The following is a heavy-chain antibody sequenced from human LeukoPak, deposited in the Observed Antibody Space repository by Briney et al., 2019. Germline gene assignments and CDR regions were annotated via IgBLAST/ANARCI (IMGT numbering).Heavy chain of an antibody. CDR3: ARWSMIVGGFDI. J-gene: IGHJ3*02. CDR1: GYSSSSGHY. V-gene: IGHV4-38-2*02. Sequence: SETLSLTCTVSGYSSSSGHYYGWIRQPPGKGLDWIGTIYYSGSTHYNPSLKSRVSISVDTSKNQFSLKLSSMTAADTAVYYCARWSMIVGGFDIWGQGTVVAVSS. D-gene: IGHD1-26*01. CDR2: IYYSGST.